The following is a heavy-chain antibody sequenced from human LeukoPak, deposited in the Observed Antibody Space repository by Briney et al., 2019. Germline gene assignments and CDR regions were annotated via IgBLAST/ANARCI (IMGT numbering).Heavy chain of an antibody. Sequence: ASVKVSCKASGYTFTGYYMHWVRQAPGQGLEWMGWINPSGGSTSYAQKFQGRVTMTRDTSTSTVYMELSSLRSEDTAVYYCARALELNSVATIRKIYGGAFDIWGQGTMVTVSS. CDR3: ARALELNSVATIRKIYGGAFDI. J-gene: IGHJ3*02. D-gene: IGHD5-12*01. V-gene: IGHV1-46*01. CDR1: GYTFTGYY. CDR2: INPSGGST.